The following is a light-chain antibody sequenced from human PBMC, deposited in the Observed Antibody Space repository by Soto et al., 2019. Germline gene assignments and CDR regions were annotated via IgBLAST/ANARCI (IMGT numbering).Light chain of an antibody. Sequence: EIVLTQSPGTLSLSPGERATLSCRASQSVSSSYLAWYQQKPGQAPRLLIYGASSRATGSPDRFSGSGSGTVFTLTISRLEPEEFAVYCCQQYGSSSLTFGGGTKVEVK. CDR2: GAS. CDR3: QQYGSSSLT. CDR1: QSVSSSY. J-gene: IGKJ4*01. V-gene: IGKV3-20*01.